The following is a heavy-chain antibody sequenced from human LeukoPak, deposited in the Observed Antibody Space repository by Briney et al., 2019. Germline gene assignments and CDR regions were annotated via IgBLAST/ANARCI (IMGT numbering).Heavy chain of an antibody. V-gene: IGHV7-4-1*02. CDR1: GYTFTSYA. D-gene: IGHD3-9*01. Sequence: ASVTVSCKASGYTFTSYAMNWVRQAPGQGLEWMGWINTNTGNPTYAQGFTGRFVFSLDTSVSTAYLQISSLKAEDTAVYYCARNYDILTGYISLDYWGQGTLVTVSS. CDR3: ARNYDILTGYISLDY. CDR2: INTNTGNP. J-gene: IGHJ4*02.